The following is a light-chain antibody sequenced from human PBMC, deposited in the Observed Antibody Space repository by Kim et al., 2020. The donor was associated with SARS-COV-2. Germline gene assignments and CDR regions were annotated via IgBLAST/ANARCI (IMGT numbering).Light chain of an antibody. CDR3: LQDHNYPFT. CDR2: AAS. V-gene: IGKV1-6*01. CDR1: QGIRND. Sequence: ASVGDRVTITGRASQGIRNDLGWYQQKPGKAPKLLIYAASSLQSGVPSRFSGSGSGTDFTLTINSLQPEDFATYYCLQDHNYPFTFGQGTKLEI. J-gene: IGKJ2*01.